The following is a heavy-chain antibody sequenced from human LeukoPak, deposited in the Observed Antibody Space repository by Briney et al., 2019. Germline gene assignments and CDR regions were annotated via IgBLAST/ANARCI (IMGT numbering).Heavy chain of an antibody. CDR1: GFTFSSYS. CDR2: IGTSGTI. D-gene: IGHD4-17*01. J-gene: IGHJ4*02. Sequence: PGGSLRLSCAASGFTFSSYSMNWVRQAPGKGLECVSHIGTSGTINYADSVMGRFTISRDNAKNSLYLQMNSLRDEDTAVYFCARDSPFTATTGPGYWGQGTLVTVSS. V-gene: IGHV3-48*02. CDR3: ARDSPFTATTGPGY.